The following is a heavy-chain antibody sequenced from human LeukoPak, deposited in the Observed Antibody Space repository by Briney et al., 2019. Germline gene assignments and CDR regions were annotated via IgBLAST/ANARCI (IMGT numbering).Heavy chain of an antibody. V-gene: IGHV1-69*13. J-gene: IGHJ3*02. CDR2: IIPIFGTA. CDR3: ARDYQTAGDAFDI. D-gene: IGHD1-1*01. Sequence: ASVKVSCKASGGTFSSYAISWVRRAPGQGLEWMGGIIPIFGTANYAQKFQGRVTITADESTSTAYVELSSLRSEDTAVYYCARDYQTAGDAFDIWGQGTMVTVSS. CDR1: GGTFSSYA.